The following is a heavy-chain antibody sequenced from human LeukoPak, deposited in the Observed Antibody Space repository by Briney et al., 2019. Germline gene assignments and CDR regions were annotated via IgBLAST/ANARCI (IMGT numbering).Heavy chain of an antibody. CDR1: GFTFDDYA. J-gene: IGHJ4*02. Sequence: GRSLRLSCAASGFTFDDYAMHWVRQAPGKGLEWVSGISWNSGSIGYADSVKGRFTISRDNAKNSLYLQMNSLRAEDTALYYCAKGSGYYLTPFGYWGQGTLVTVSS. V-gene: IGHV3-9*01. CDR3: AKGSGYYLTPFGY. CDR2: ISWNSGSI. D-gene: IGHD3-22*01.